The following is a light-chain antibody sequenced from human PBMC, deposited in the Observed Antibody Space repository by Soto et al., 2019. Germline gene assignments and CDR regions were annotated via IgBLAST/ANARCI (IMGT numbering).Light chain of an antibody. J-gene: IGLJ2*01. CDR3: CSYAGSSTFVV. CDR1: SSDVGSYNL. V-gene: IGLV2-23*03. CDR2: EGS. Sequence: QSALTQPASVSGSPGQSITISYTGTSSDVGSYNLVSWYQQHPGKAPKLIIYEGSKRPSGVSNRFSGSGSGNTASLTISGLPAEDEADYYCCSYAGSSTFVVFGGGTKLTVL.